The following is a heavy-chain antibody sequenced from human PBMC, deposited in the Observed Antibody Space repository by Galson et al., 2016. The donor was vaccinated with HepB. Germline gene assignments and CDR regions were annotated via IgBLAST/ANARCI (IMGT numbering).Heavy chain of an antibody. J-gene: IGHJ6*03. CDR2: IWYDGSNK. CDR1: GFNFNTYG. D-gene: IGHD1-14*01. V-gene: IGHV3-33*06. Sequence: SLRLSCATSGFNFNTYGMHWVRQAPGKGLEWVAVIWYDGSNKYYADSVKGRFTISRDNSQNTLYLQMNSLRAEDTAVYYCAKFVQSYKSGRRFHFYYYMDVWGKGTTVVVSS. CDR3: AKFVQSYKSGRRFHFYYYMDV.